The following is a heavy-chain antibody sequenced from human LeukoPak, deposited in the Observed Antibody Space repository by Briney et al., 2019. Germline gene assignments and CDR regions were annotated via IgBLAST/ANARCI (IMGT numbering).Heavy chain of an antibody. D-gene: IGHD3-16*01. CDR3: ARANMITFPGTFGY. CDR1: GFTLSSYW. J-gene: IGHJ4*02. Sequence: GGSLRLSCAASGFTLSSYWMSWVRQAPGKGLEWVANIKYDGSEKDYVDSVKGRFTISRDNAKNSLYLQMNSLRAEDTAVYYCARANMITFPGTFGYWGQGTLVTVSS. V-gene: IGHV3-7*01. CDR2: IKYDGSEK.